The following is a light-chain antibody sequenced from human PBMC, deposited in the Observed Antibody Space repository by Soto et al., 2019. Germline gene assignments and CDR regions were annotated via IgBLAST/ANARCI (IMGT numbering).Light chain of an antibody. Sequence: QSALTQPASVSGSPGQSITISCTGTNSDVGAYNHVSWYQQHPGKVPKVMIYEVNNRPSGVSNRFSASKSGNTASLTISGLQAEDEATYYCSSFTSGGTWVFGGGTKLTVL. CDR2: EVN. CDR1: NSDVGAYNH. V-gene: IGLV2-14*03. CDR3: SSFTSGGTWV. J-gene: IGLJ3*02.